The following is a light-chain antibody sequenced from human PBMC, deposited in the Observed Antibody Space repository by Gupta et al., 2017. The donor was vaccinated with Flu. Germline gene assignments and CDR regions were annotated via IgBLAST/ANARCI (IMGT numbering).Light chain of an antibody. Sequence: ITSYCTGTSSDVGGYNYVCWYQQHPGQAPNLLIYEVSSRPSVVSNRFSGSKSGTTASLTIPWLQAEDEADYYCSSYTSTSNSLVFGTGTKVTVL. CDR3: SSYTSTSNSLV. CDR2: EVS. J-gene: IGLJ1*01. V-gene: IGLV2-14*01. CDR1: SSDVGGYNY.